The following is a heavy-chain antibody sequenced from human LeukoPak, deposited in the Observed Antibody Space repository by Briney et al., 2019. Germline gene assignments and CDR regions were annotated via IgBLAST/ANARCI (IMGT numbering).Heavy chain of an antibody. Sequence: PSETLSLTCTVSGGSISSSNYYWGWIRQPPGKGLEWIGSIYYSGSTYHSPFLKSRVTISVDTSKNQFSLKLSSVTAADTAVYYCARIIEMATIFAPFDPWGQGTLVTVSS. CDR3: ARIIEMATIFAPFDP. CDR2: IYYSGST. J-gene: IGHJ5*02. V-gene: IGHV4-39*01. CDR1: GGSISSSNYY. D-gene: IGHD5-24*01.